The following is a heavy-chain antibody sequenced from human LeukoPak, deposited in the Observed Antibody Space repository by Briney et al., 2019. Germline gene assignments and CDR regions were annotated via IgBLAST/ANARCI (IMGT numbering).Heavy chain of an antibody. CDR1: GYTFTGYY. Sequence: ASVKVSCKASGYTFTGYYMHWVRQAPGQGLEWMGWINPNSGGTNYAQKFQGRVTMTRDTSISTAYMELSGLRSDDTAVYFCARDGYSGFSYRYYSDYWGQGTLVNVSS. CDR2: INPNSGGT. V-gene: IGHV1-2*02. CDR3: ARDGYSGFSYRYYSDY. D-gene: IGHD1-26*01. J-gene: IGHJ4*02.